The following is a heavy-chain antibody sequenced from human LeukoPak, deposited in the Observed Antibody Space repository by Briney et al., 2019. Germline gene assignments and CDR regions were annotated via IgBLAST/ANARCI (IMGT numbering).Heavy chain of an antibody. CDR1: GFTFSSYG. V-gene: IGHV3-30*02. J-gene: IGHJ4*02. D-gene: IGHD1-26*01. CDR3: AKDRAGGSYAGDY. Sequence: GGSLRLSCAAAGFTFSSYGMHWVRQAPGKGLEWVAFIRYDGSNKYYADSVKGRFTISRDNSKNTLYLQMNSLRAEDTAVYYCAKDRAGGSYAGDYWGQGTLGTVSS. CDR2: IRYDGSNK.